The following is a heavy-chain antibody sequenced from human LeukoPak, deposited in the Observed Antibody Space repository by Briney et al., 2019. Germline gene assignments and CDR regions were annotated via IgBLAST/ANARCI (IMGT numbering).Heavy chain of an antibody. CDR2: IYYSGST. D-gene: IGHD1-7*01. CDR3: ARENWNYDWFDP. CDR1: GGSISSSSYY. V-gene: IGHV4-39*07. J-gene: IGHJ5*02. Sequence: SETLSLTCTVSGGSISSSSYYWGWIRQPPGKGLEWIGSIYYSGSTYYNPSLKSRVTMSVDTSKSQFSLNLSSVTAADTAMYYCARENWNYDWFDPWGQGTLVTVSS.